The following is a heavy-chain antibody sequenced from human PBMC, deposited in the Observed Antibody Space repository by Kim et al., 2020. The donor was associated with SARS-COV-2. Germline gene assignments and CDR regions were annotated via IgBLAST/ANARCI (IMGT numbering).Heavy chain of an antibody. CDR3: ATYERASYSFGAFDI. V-gene: IGHV4-4*02. Sequence: PSLKIRVTISVDKSKSQFSLKLSSVTAADTAVYYCATYERASYSFGAFDIWGQGTMVTVSS. D-gene: IGHD2-15*01. J-gene: IGHJ3*02.